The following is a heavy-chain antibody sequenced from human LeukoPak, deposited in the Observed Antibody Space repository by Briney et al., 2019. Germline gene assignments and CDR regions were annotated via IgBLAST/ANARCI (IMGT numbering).Heavy chain of an antibody. CDR2: ISAYNGNT. CDR3: ARSSTATLYYYYYGMDV. D-gene: IGHD4-17*01. V-gene: IGHV1-18*01. Sequence: ASVKVSCTASGYTLTSYGISWVRQAPGQRLEWMGWISAYNGNTNYAQKLQGRVTMTTDTSTSTAYMELRSLRSDDTAVYYCARSSTATLYYYYYGMDVWGQGTTATVSS. J-gene: IGHJ6*02. CDR1: GYTLTSYG.